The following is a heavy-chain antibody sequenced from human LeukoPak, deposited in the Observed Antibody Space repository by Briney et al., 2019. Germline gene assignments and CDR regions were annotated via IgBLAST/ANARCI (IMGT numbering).Heavy chain of an antibody. CDR1: GGSIRSYY. D-gene: IGHD4-17*01. V-gene: IGHV4-59*01. CDR3: ARATYAYYGMDV. CDR2: IYYSGST. J-gene: IGHJ6*02. Sequence: SETLSLTCTVSGGSIRSYYWSWIRQPPGKGLEWIGYIYYSGSTNYNPSLKSRVTISVDTSKNQFSLKLSSVTAADTAVYYCARATYAYYGMDVWGQGTTVTVSS.